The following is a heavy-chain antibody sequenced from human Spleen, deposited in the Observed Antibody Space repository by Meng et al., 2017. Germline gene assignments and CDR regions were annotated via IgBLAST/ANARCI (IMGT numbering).Heavy chain of an antibody. CDR3: ARDEDISAAGKLFGDY. V-gene: IGHV1-2*06. D-gene: IGHD6-25*01. Sequence: QWQLVQSEAKVKKPGASGKVSCKPSGYNFPDYYIHWVRRAPGQGLEWMGRINPKSGDTHYAQKFQARVTMTGDTSISTAYMELSGLRSDDTAMYYCARDEDISAAGKLFGDYWGQGTLVTVSS. CDR1: GYNFPDYY. J-gene: IGHJ4*02. CDR2: INPKSGDT.